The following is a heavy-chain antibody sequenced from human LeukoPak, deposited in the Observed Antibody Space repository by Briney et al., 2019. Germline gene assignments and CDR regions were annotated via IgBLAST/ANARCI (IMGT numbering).Heavy chain of an antibody. V-gene: IGHV4-4*07. D-gene: IGHD3-3*01. J-gene: IGHJ3*02. CDR2: IYTSGST. CDR1: GGSISSYY. CDR3: ARVRTYYDFWSGYYQPPPQHEAFDI. Sequence: SETLSLTCTVSGGSISSYYWSWIRQPAGKGLEWIGRIYTSGSTNYNPSLKSRVTMSVDTSKNQFSLKLSSVTAADTAVYYCARVRTYYDFWSGYYQPPPQHEAFDIWGQGTMVTVSS.